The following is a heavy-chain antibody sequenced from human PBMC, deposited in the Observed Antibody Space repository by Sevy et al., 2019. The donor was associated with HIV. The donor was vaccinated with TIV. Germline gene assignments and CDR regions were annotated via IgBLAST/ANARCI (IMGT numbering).Heavy chain of an antibody. J-gene: IGHJ4*02. V-gene: IGHV3-23*01. Sequence: GGSLRLSCAASGFIFSNYAMSWVRQAPGKGLEWVSVITGNGGTTYYADSVKGRFTISRDKSKNTLYLQMNRLRAEDTALYYCAQGRYLYGSAGGEYFDYWGQGTLVTVSS. D-gene: IGHD5-18*01. CDR3: AQGRYLYGSAGGEYFDY. CDR1: GFIFSNYA. CDR2: ITGNGGTT.